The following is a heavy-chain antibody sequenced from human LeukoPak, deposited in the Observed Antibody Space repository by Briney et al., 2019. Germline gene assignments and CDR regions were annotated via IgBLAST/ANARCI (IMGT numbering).Heavy chain of an antibody. J-gene: IGHJ4*02. CDR1: GFTFSSYW. CDR3: ARGAMAAAGY. CDR2: IKEDGSDK. D-gene: IGHD6-13*01. V-gene: IGHV3-7*01. Sequence: GGSLRLSCAASGFTFSSYWMNWVRQAPGKGLEWEANIKEDGSDKYYVDSVKGRFTISRDNAKKSLYLQMNSLRAEDTAIYYCARGAMAAAGYWGQGTLVTVSS.